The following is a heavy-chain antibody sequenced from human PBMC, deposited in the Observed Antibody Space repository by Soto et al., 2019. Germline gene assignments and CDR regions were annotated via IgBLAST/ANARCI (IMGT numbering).Heavy chain of an antibody. CDR1: GYTFTGYY. J-gene: IGHJ3*02. V-gene: IGHV1-2*04. Sequence: EASVKVSCKASGYTFTGYYMHWVRQAPGQGLEWMGWINPNSGGTNYAQKFQGWVTMTRDTSISTAYMELSRLRSDDTAVYYCARELELRKGDAFDIWGQGTMVTVSS. CDR2: INPNSGGT. CDR3: ARELELRKGDAFDI. D-gene: IGHD1-7*01.